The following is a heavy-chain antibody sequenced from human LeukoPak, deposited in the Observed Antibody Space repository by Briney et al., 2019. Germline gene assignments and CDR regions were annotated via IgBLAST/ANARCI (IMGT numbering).Heavy chain of an antibody. J-gene: IGHJ4*02. CDR1: GGSISSYY. D-gene: IGHD5-24*01. Sequence: SETLSLTCTVSGGSISSYYWGWIRQPAGKGLEWIGRIYTSGSTDHNPSLRSRLTISVDTSKNQFSLKLRSVTAADTAVYYCARFDGRRWLQSFDYWGQGTLVTVSS. V-gene: IGHV4-4*07. CDR3: ARFDGRRWLQSFDY. CDR2: IYTSGST.